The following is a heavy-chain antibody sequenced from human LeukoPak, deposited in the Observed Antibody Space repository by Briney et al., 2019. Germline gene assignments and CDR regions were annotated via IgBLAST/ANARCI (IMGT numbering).Heavy chain of an antibody. CDR1: GFSLSSYW. CDR3: ARESYGPGSYRTFDP. D-gene: IGHD3-10*01. V-gene: IGHV3-7*03. Sequence: GGSLRLSCAASGFSLSSYWMTWVRQAPGKGLEWVANINEDGSEKNYVDSVKGRFTISRDNSKNTLYLQMNSLRAEDTAVYYCARESYGPGSYRTFDPWGQGTLVTVSS. CDR2: INEDGSEK. J-gene: IGHJ5*02.